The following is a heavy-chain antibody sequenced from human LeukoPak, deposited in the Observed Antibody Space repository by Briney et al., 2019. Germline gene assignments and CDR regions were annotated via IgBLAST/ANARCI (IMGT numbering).Heavy chain of an antibody. CDR1: GFTFSSYS. CDR3: ARGGDDYGDFPTYGMDV. V-gene: IGHV3-48*01. D-gene: IGHD4-17*01. J-gene: IGHJ6*02. CDR2: FNNVDKTI. Sequence: PGGSLRLSCAASGFTFSSYSMNWVRQAPGKGPEWVSYFNNVDKTIQYADSVKGRFTISSDNAKNSLYLQMNSLRAEDTAVYYCARGGDDYGDFPTYGMDVWGQGTTVTVSS.